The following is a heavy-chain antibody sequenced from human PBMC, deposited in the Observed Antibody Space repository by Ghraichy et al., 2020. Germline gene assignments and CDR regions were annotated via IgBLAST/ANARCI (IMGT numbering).Heavy chain of an antibody. CDR3: AKEKEIWDSSWTRFDY. D-gene: IGHD6-13*01. CDR1: GFTFSSYG. J-gene: IGHJ4*02. Sequence: GGSLRLSCAASGFTFSSYGMHWVRQAPGKGLEWVALISYDGSIKYYVDSVKCRFTISRDNSKNTLFLQMDSLKTEDTAVYYCAKEKEIWDSSWTRFDYWGQGTLVTVSS. CDR2: ISYDGSIK. V-gene: IGHV3-30*18.